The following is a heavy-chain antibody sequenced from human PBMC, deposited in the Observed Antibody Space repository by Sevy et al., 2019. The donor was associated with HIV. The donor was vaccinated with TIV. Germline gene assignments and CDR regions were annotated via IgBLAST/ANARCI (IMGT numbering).Heavy chain of an antibody. CDR2: IKSKTDGGKT. V-gene: IGHV3-15*01. CDR3: ASVVKNDFWDGHVNYYGLDV. Sequence: GGSLRLSCAASGFTFNYAWMSWVRQAPGKGLEWVGRIKSKTDGGKTDYAAHVKGRFTISRDNSENTLYLQMNSLKTEDTAVYYCASVVKNDFWDGHVNYYGLDVWGQGTTVTVSS. J-gene: IGHJ6*02. CDR1: GFTFNYAW. D-gene: IGHD3-3*01.